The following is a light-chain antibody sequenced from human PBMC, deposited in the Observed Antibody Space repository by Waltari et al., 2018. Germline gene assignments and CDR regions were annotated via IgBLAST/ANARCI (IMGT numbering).Light chain of an antibody. CDR2: EVI. CDR1: TSDVGNYYL. J-gene: IGLJ1*01. Sequence: HSALTQPASVSGTPGQSITISCTGTTSDVGNYYLFARYQHHPGKAPKLLIGEVIQRPEAVASRVSGSKSSSTASLLSSARQPDDEADYYGCSHAGRGTYVFGSGTKVTVL. CDR3: CSHAGRGTYV. V-gene: IGLV2-23*02.